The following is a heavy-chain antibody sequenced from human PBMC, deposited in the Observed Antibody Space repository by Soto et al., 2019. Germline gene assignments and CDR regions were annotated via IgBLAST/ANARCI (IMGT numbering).Heavy chain of an antibody. D-gene: IGHD6-19*01. Sequence: EVQLVESGGGLVKPGGSLRLSCAASGFTFSSYSMNWVRQAPGKGLEWVSSISSSSSYIYYADSVKGRFTISRDNAKNSLYLQMNSLGAGDTAVYYWGRAASSGWYGGGGYWGQGTLVTVSS. CDR3: GRAASSGWYGGGGY. CDR2: ISSSSSYI. V-gene: IGHV3-21*01. CDR1: GFTFSSYS. J-gene: IGHJ4*02.